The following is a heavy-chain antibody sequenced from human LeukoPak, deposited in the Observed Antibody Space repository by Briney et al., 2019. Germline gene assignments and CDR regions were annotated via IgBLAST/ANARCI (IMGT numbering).Heavy chain of an antibody. J-gene: IGHJ3*02. V-gene: IGHV3-9*03. Sequence: GGSLRLSCAASGFIFDDYAMHWVRQPPGKGLEWVSGISWNSGDIRYADSVKGRFTISRDNAKNSLYLQMNSLRAEDMALYYCAKIFTDAFDIWGQGTMVTVSS. CDR3: AKIFTDAFDI. D-gene: IGHD3-3*01. CDR2: ISWNSGDI. CDR1: GFIFDDYA.